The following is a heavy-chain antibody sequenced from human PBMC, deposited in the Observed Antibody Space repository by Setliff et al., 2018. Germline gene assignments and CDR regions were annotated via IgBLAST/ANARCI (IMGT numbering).Heavy chain of an antibody. Sequence: PGGSLRLSCAAPELIFSHTWMNWVRQAPGKGLEWVGRIKGQTDGGTTDYAAPVKGRFSISRDDSKSIAYLQMNSLKTGDTAVYYCTRGPGDYYGSSGWLDYWGQGTLVTVSS. J-gene: IGHJ4*02. CDR3: TRGPGDYYGSSGWLDY. D-gene: IGHD3-22*01. CDR2: IKGQTDGGTT. CDR1: ELIFSHTW. V-gene: IGHV3-15*01.